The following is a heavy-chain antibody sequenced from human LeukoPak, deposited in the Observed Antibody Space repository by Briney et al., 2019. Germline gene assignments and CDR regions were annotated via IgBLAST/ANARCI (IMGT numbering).Heavy chain of an antibody. V-gene: IGHV1-2*02. CDR1: GYTFTSYG. CDR3: ASWGYYDSSDLFDY. J-gene: IGHJ4*02. Sequence: ASVKVSCKASGYTFTSYGISWVRQAPGQGLEWMGWINPNSGGTNYAQKFQGRVTMTRDTSISTAYMELSRLRSDDTAVYYCASWGYYDSSDLFDYWGQGTLVTVSS. CDR2: INPNSGGT. D-gene: IGHD3-22*01.